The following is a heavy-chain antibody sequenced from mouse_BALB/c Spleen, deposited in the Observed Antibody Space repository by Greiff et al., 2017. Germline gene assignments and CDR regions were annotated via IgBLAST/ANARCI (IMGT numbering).Heavy chain of an antibody. CDR1: GYTFTSYW. CDR3: ARGGLRREAMDY. V-gene: IGHV1-7*01. D-gene: IGHD2-4*01. J-gene: IGHJ4*01. CDR2: INPSTGYT. Sequence: VQLQQSGAELAKPGASVKMSCKASGYTFTSYWMHWVKQRPGQGLEWIGYINPSTGYTEYNQKFKDKATLTADKSSSTAYMQLSSLTSEDSAVYYCARGGLRREAMDYWGQGTSVTVSS.